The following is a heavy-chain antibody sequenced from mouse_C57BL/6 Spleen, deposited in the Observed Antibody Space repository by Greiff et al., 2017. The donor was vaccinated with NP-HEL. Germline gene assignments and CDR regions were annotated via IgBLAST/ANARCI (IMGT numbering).Heavy chain of an antibody. Sequence: EVQLVESGGDLVKPGGSLKLSCAASGFTFSSYGMSWVRQTPDKRLEWVATISSGGSYTYYPDSVKGRFTISRDNAKNTLYLQMSSLKSEDTAMYYCASQYYGSSLYYFDYWGQGTTLTVSS. CDR3: ASQYYGSSLYYFDY. D-gene: IGHD1-1*01. CDR2: ISSGGSYT. V-gene: IGHV5-6*01. J-gene: IGHJ2*01. CDR1: GFTFSSYG.